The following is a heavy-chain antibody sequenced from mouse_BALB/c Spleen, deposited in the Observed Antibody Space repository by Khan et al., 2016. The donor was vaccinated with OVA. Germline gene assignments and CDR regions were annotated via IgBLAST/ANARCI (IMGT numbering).Heavy chain of an antibody. Sequence: EVQLQESGPGLVKPSQSLSLTCTVTGYSITSDYAWNWIRQFPGNKLEWMGYISYSGNTKYNPSLKSRISITRDTSKNPFFLQLNSVTTEDTATYYGARIYGGDFDYWGQGTTLTVSS. CDR1: GYSITSDYA. CDR2: ISYSGNT. D-gene: IGHD1-1*01. J-gene: IGHJ2*01. CDR3: ARIYGGDFDY. V-gene: IGHV3-2*02.